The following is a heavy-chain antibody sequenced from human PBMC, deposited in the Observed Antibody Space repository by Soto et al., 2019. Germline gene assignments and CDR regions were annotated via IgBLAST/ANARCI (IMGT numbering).Heavy chain of an antibody. CDR2: IYYSGST. CDR3: ARQQLSLTYYYDSSGYYTRGDAFDI. Sequence: SETLSLTCTVSGGSISSSSYYWGWIRQPPGKGLEWIGSIYYSGSTYYNPSLKSRVTISVDTSKNQFSLKLSSVTAADTAVYYCARQQLSLTYYYDSSGYYTRGDAFDIWGQGTMVTVSS. J-gene: IGHJ3*02. CDR1: GGSISSSSYY. V-gene: IGHV4-39*01. D-gene: IGHD3-22*01.